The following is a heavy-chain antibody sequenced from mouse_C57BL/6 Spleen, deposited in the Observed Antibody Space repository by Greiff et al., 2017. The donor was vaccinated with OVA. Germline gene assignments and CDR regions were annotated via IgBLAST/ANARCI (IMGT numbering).Heavy chain of an antibody. CDR3: ARAYYDYDGYYFDY. D-gene: IGHD2-4*01. V-gene: IGHV5-16*01. CDR2: INYDGSST. Sequence: EVKLVESEGGLVQPGSSMKLSCTASGFTFSDYYMAWVRQVPAKGLEWVANINYDGSSTYYLDSLKSRFIISRDNAKNILYLQMSSLKSEDTATYYCARAYYDYDGYYFDYWGQGTTLTVSS. CDR1: GFTFSDYY. J-gene: IGHJ2*01.